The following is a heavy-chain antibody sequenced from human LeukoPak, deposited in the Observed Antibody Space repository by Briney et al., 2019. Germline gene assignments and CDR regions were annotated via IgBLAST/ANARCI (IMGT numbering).Heavy chain of an antibody. CDR1: GGTFSSYA. V-gene: IGHV1-69*06. Sequence: SVNVSCKASGGTFSSYAISWVRQAPGQGLEWMGGIIPIFGTANYAQKFQGRVTITADKSTSTAYMELSSLRSEDTAVYYCARDSDSSGYYLTGWFDPWGQGTLVTVSS. CDR3: ARDSDSSGYYLTGWFDP. J-gene: IGHJ5*02. D-gene: IGHD3-22*01. CDR2: IIPIFGTA.